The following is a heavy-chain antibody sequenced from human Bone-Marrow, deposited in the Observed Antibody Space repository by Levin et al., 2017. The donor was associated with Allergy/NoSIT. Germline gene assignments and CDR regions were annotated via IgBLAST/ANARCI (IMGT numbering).Heavy chain of an antibody. CDR1: GYSLSNYW. CDR3: VKQAVAGPIDS. J-gene: IGHJ5*01. V-gene: IGHV5-51*01. D-gene: IGHD6-19*01. CDR2: IYLGDVDA. Sequence: HGESLKISCKGSGYSLSNYWIGWVRQMPGKGLEWMGVIYLGDVDARYSPSFRGQVSISADKSITTAYLQWSSLKAADTAMYYCVKQAVAGPIDSWGQGTLVTVSP.